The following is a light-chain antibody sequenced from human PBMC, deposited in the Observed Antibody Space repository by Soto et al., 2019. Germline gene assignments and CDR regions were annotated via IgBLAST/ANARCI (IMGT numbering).Light chain of an antibody. CDR3: AACYDTLTGQV. Sequence: QAVVTQPPSASWAPGQRVSISCSGSRSNIGRNYVYWYHQLPGTAPKLLIQRNTERPSGVSDRFSGCKSGTSVSLAISGPRSEDEASYYCAACYDTLTGQVFGGGTQLTV. V-gene: IGLV1-47*01. CDR1: RSNIGRNY. J-gene: IGLJ7*01. CDR2: RNT.